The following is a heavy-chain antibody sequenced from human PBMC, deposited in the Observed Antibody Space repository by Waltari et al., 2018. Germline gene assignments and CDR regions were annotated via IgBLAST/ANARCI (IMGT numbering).Heavy chain of an antibody. D-gene: IGHD3-9*01. CDR1: GYTFAEYW. V-gene: IGHV5-51*01. CDR3: TSNLKGIRLLTGYYRSGGAFDV. Sequence: EVQLVQSGAEVKKTGESLKISCQGSGYTFAEYWVGWVRQMHGKGLEWMGTIYPDDSDTKYSPSFQGHVTISADKSISTAYLQWSSLEASDTAMYYCTSNLKGIRLLTGYYRSGGAFDVWGQGTLITVSS. CDR2: IYPDDSDT. J-gene: IGHJ3*01.